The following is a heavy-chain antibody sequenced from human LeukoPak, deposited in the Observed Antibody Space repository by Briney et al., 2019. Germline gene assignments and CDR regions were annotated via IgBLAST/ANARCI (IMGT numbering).Heavy chain of an antibody. Sequence: ASVKVSCKASGYIFTSYYMHWVRQAPGQGLEWMGIINPSGGDTTYAQKFQGRLSMTRGMSTSTVYMELSSLRSEDTAVYYCAREGIVGATTGGDYYYYYMDVWGKGTTITVSS. V-gene: IGHV1-46*01. J-gene: IGHJ6*03. CDR1: GYIFTSYY. CDR3: AREGIVGATTGGDYYYYYMDV. D-gene: IGHD1-26*01. CDR2: INPSGGDT.